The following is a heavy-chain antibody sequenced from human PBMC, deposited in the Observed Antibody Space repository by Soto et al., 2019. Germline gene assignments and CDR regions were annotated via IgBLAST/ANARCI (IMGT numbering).Heavy chain of an antibody. D-gene: IGHD2-15*01. CDR2: ISSSSSYI. Sequence: GSLRLSCAASGFTFGSYSMNWVRQAPGKGLEWVSSISSSSSYIYYADSVKGRFTISRDNAKNSLYLQMNSLRAEDTAVYYCARERSDGGYYYYGMDVWGQGTTVTVSS. V-gene: IGHV3-21*01. CDR3: ARERSDGGYYYYGMDV. CDR1: GFTFGSYS. J-gene: IGHJ6*02.